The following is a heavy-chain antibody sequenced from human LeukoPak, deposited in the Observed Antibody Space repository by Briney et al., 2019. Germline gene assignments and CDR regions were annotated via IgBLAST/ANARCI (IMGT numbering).Heavy chain of an antibody. CDR3: AREGQWELLEARYFDY. J-gene: IGHJ4*02. V-gene: IGHV1-18*01. D-gene: IGHD1-26*01. CDR2: ISAYNGNT. CDR1: GYTFTSYG. Sequence: GASVKVSCKASGYTFTSYGISWVRQAPGQGLEWMGWISAYNGNTNYAQKLQGRVTMTTDTSTSTAYMELRSLRSDDTAVYYCAREGQWELLEARYFDYWGQGSLVTVSS.